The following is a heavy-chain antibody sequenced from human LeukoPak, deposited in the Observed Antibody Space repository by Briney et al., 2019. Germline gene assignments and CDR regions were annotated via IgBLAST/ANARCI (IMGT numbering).Heavy chain of an antibody. V-gene: IGHV3-74*01. Sequence: QPGGSLRLSCAASGFTFNTYWMIWVRRVPGKGLVYVSHMNADGSIINYADSVKGRFTISRDNAKNTLYLQMDSLRVEDTALYYCGRDNYGSIDYWGQGTLVTVSS. CDR3: GRDNYGSIDY. CDR1: GFTFNTYW. J-gene: IGHJ4*02. CDR2: MNADGSII. D-gene: IGHD3-10*01.